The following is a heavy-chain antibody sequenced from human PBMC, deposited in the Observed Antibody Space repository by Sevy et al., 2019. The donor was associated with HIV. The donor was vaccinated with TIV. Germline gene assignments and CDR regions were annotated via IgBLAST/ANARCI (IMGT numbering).Heavy chain of an antibody. V-gene: IGHV3-21*01. D-gene: IGHD6-19*01. CDR3: ARDQWLATYYYYYYMDV. CDR1: GFTFSSYS. J-gene: IGHJ6*03. CDR2: ISSSSSYI. Sequence: GGSLRLSCAASGFTFSSYSMSWVRQAPGKGLEWVSSISSSSSYIYYADSVKGRFTISRDNAKNSLYLQMNSLRAEDTAVYYCARDQWLATYYYYYYMDVWGKGTTVTVSS.